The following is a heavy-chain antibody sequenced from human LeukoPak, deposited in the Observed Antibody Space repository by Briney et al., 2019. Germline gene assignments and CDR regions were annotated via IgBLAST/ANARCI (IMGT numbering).Heavy chain of an antibody. Sequence: GGSLRLSCAASGFTFSAYAMSWVRQAPGKGLEWGSGISGGDDNTYHADSVKGRFTISRDSSKNTLYLQMNSLRAEDTAIYYCAKGRWLQLPSSYFDYWGQGTLVTVSS. V-gene: IGHV3-23*01. CDR2: ISGGDDNT. D-gene: IGHD5-24*01. J-gene: IGHJ4*02. CDR1: GFTFSAYA. CDR3: AKGRWLQLPSSYFDY.